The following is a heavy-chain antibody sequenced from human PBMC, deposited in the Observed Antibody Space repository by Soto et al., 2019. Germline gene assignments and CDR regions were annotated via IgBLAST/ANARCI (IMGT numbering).Heavy chain of an antibody. CDR2: IIPILTTP. CDR1: GGTFSIYG. V-gene: IGHV1-69*01. J-gene: IGHJ6*02. CDR3: ATSVGIAPTGEDGMDV. D-gene: IGHD2-8*02. Sequence: QVQLVQSGAEVKKTGSSVKVSCKASGGTFSIYGFSWVRQAPGQGPEWIGGIIPILTTPNYAQKFQGRVTIVADESTTTVYMVLSSLKFEDTAVHYCATSVGIAPTGEDGMDVWGQGTSVTVSS.